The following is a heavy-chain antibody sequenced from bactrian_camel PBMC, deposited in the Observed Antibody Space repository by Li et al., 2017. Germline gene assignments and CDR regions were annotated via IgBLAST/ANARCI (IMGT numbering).Heavy chain of an antibody. V-gene: IGHV3S53*01. D-gene: IGHD4*01. CDR2: IDSDNST. J-gene: IGHJ4*01. CDR1: EYLFTSYC. CDR3: AAERRCDSDYNGNY. Sequence: HVQLVESGGGSVQAGGSLRLSCAAHEYLFTSYCMGWFRQAPGKEREGVASIDSDNSTTYADSVKGRFTISEDKAKNTLYLQMNSLKTEDTAVYYCAAERRCDSDYNGNYWGQGTQVTVS.